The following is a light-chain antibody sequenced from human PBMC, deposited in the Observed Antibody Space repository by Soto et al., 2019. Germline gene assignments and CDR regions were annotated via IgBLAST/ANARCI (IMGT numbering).Light chain of an antibody. V-gene: IGKV1-39*01. CDR2: AAS. CDR1: QTISSY. CDR3: QQSSRTPWT. J-gene: IGKJ1*01. Sequence: DIQMTQSPSSLSASVGDRVNITCRASQTISSYLNWYQEKPGKAPKLLIYAASTLESGVPSRFSGRRSGTDFTLTISSLQTEDFATYYCQQSSRTPWTFGQGTKVEIK.